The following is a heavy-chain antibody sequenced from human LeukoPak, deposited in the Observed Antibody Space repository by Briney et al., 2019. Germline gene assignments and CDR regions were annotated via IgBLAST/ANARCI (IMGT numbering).Heavy chain of an antibody. CDR1: GFTFSSYA. V-gene: IGHV3-23*01. CDR2: ISGSGGRT. J-gene: IGHJ6*02. Sequence: GGSLRLSCAASGFTFSSYAMSWVRQAPGKGLERVSAISGSGGRTYYADSVKGRFTISRDNSKNTVYLQMNSLRAEDAAVYYCAKGFSPYYYYGLDVWGQGTTVTVSS. CDR3: AKGFSPYYYYGLDV.